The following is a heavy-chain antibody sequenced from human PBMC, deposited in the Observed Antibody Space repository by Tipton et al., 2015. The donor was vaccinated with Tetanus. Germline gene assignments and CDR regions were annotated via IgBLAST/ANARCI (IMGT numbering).Heavy chain of an antibody. CDR1: GFTFSSYG. V-gene: IGHV3-33*01. Sequence: QLVQSGGGVVQPGRSLRLSCAASGFTFSSYGMHWVRQAPGKGLEWVAVIWYDGSNKYYADSVKGRFTTSRDNSKNTLYLQMNSLRPEETPVYCCAGGLGGYNYHFDYWGQGPLAAVSS. J-gene: IGHJ4*02. CDR2: IWYDGSNK. D-gene: IGHD5-24*01. CDR3: AGGLGGYNYHFDY.